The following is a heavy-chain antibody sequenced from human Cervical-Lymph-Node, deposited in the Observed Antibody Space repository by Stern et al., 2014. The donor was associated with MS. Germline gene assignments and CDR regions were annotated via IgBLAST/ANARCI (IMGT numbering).Heavy chain of an antibody. D-gene: IGHD2-2*01. CDR2: IWYDGSNK. CDR1: GFTFSSYG. Sequence: VQLVESGGGVVQPGRSLRLACAASGFTFSSYGMHWVRQAPDKGLEWVAVIWYDGSNKYYADSVKGRFTISRDNSKNTLYLQMNSLRAEDTAVYYCARDSSKGGSNYWGQGTLVTASS. CDR3: ARDSSKGGSNY. V-gene: IGHV3-33*01. J-gene: IGHJ4*02.